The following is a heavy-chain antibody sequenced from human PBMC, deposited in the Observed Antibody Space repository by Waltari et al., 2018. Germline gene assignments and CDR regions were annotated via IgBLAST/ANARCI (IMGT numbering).Heavy chain of an antibody. Sequence: EDQLVQSGAEVKKPGATVKISCKASGYTFTDYYMHWVQQAPGKGIEGMGRVEPEDGETIYAEKFQGRVTRTADTSTDTAYRELSSLRSEDTAVYYCATEGIAVAGSWFDPWGQGTLVTVSS. CDR1: GYTFTDYY. D-gene: IGHD6-19*01. CDR3: ATEGIAVAGSWFDP. V-gene: IGHV1-69-2*01. J-gene: IGHJ5*02. CDR2: VEPEDGET.